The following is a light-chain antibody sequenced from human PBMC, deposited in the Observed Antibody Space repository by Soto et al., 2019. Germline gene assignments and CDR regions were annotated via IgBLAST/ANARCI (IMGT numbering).Light chain of an antibody. V-gene: IGLV2-14*01. Sequence: QSALTQPASVSRSPGQSITISCTGTSSDVGGYNYVSWYQQHPGKAPKLMIYDVSNRPSGVSNRFSGSKSGNTASLTISGLQAEDEAAYYCSSYTSSSLYVFGTGTKLTVL. CDR3: SSYTSSSLYV. CDR2: DVS. J-gene: IGLJ1*01. CDR1: SSDVGGYNY.